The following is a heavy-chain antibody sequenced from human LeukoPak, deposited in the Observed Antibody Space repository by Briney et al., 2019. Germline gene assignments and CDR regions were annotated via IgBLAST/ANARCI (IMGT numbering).Heavy chain of an antibody. CDR2: ISSNGGST. Sequence: GGSLRLSCAASGFTFSSYAMHWVRQAPGKGLEYVSAISSNGGSTYYANSVKGRFTISRDNSKNTLYLQMGSLRAEDMAVYYCARGGEAIAARRGRAFDIWGQGTMVTVSS. CDR3: ARGGEAIAARRGRAFDI. CDR1: GFTFSSYA. J-gene: IGHJ3*02. D-gene: IGHD6-6*01. V-gene: IGHV3-64*01.